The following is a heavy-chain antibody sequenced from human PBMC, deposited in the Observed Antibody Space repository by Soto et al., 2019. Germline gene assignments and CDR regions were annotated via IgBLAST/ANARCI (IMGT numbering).Heavy chain of an antibody. D-gene: IGHD6-13*01. V-gene: IGHV3-30*18. J-gene: IGHJ4*01. CDR3: AKDNSPYSSRFWILDY. CDR1: GFTFSTYA. CDR2: ISHDGSNE. Sequence: GGSLRLSCGASGFTFSTYALHWVRQAPGKGLEWVAVISHDGSNEYYADSVKGRFTMSRDNSKNTLYMQMNSLRAEDAAVYYCAKDNSPYSSRFWILDYWG.